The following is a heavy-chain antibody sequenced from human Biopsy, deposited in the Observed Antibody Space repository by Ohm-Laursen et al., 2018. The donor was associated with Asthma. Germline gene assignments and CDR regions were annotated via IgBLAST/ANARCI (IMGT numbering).Heavy chain of an antibody. D-gene: IGHD3-22*01. CDR1: GFKFDEYT. CDR2: ISWNSATI. V-gene: IGHV3-9*01. Sequence: SLRLPCSASGFKFDEYTMHWVRHAPGKGLEWVSGISWNSATIGYADSVEGRFTISRDNAKNSVFLHMDSLRPEDTAFYYCAKVRSDWVITESFDYWGQGVLVTVSS. J-gene: IGHJ4*02. CDR3: AKVRSDWVITESFDY.